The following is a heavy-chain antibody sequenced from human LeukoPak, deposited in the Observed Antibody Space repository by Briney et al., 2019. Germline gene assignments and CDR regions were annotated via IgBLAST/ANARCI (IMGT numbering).Heavy chain of an antibody. J-gene: IGHJ4*02. CDR3: ARGGNYYDSSGYLFDY. CDR2: IIPICGTT. CDR1: GGTFNSYA. D-gene: IGHD3-22*01. V-gene: IGHV1-69*05. Sequence: SVKVSCKASGGTFNSYAISWVRQAPGQGREWGGGIIPICGTTNYAQKFQGRVTITTDESKSTAYMELSSLRSEDTAVYYCARGGNYYDSSGYLFDYWGQGTLVTVSS.